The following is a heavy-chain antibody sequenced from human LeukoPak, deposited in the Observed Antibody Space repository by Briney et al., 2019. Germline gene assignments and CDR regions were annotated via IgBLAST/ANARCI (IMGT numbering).Heavy chain of an antibody. CDR3: AKDSAAVGGPTTD. CDR1: GFTFSSYG. Sequence: PGRSLRLSCAASGFTFSSYGMHWVRQAPGKGLEWVAVIWYDGSNKYYADSVKGRFTISRDNSKNTLYLQMDSLRAEDTAVYYCAKDSAAVGGPTTDWGQGTLVTVSS. J-gene: IGHJ4*02. CDR2: IWYDGSNK. D-gene: IGHD6-13*01. V-gene: IGHV3-33*06.